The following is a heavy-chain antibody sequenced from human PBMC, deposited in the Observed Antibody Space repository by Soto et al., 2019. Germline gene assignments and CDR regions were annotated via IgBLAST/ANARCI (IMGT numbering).Heavy chain of an antibody. Sequence: QVQLVQSGAEVKKPGSSVKVSCKASGGTFSSYTISWVRQAPGQGLEWMGRIIPILGIANYAQKFQGRVTITADKSTSTACMELSSLRSEDTAVYYCARVLGSGSYFGRDNWFDPWGQGTLVTVSS. D-gene: IGHD3-10*01. J-gene: IGHJ5*02. CDR2: IIPILGIA. CDR3: ARVLGSGSYFGRDNWFDP. V-gene: IGHV1-69*02. CDR1: GGTFSSYT.